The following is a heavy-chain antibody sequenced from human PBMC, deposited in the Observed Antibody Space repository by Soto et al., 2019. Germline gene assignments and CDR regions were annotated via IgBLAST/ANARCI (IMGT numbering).Heavy chain of an antibody. J-gene: IGHJ6*02. CDR1: GFTFSSYG. CDR2: IRYDGSNK. V-gene: IGHV3-33*01. D-gene: IGHD3-3*01. CDR3: ARVPRDYDSDGGYYYYGMDV. Sequence: QVQLVESGGGVVQPGRSLRLSCAASGFTFSSYGMHWVRQAPGKGLEWVAVIRYDGSNKYYADSVKGRFTISRDNSKNTLYLQMNSLRAEDTAVYYCARVPRDYDSDGGYYYYGMDVWGQGTTVTVSS.